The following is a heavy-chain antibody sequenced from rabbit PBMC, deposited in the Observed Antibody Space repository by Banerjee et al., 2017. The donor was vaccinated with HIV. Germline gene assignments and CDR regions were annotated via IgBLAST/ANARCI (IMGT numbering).Heavy chain of an antibody. Sequence: QSLEESGGDLVKPGASLTLTCTASGFSFSSSYWICWVRQAPGKGLEWIACIYAGSSGSTYYASWAKGRFTISKTSSTTVTLQMTSLTAADTATYFCARGDGWALDLWGQGTLVTVS. D-gene: IGHD4-2*01. CDR2: IYAGSSGST. V-gene: IGHV1S40*01. J-gene: IGHJ4*01. CDR1: GFSFSSSYW. CDR3: ARGDGWALDL.